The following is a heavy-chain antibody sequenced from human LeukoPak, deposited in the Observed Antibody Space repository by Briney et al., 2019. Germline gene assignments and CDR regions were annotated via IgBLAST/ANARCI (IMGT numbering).Heavy chain of an antibody. Sequence: GGSLKLSCAASGFSFGGSGMHWVREASWKGLEWVGHIRSKSDNYATTYTASVEGRFTISRDDSRNTAFLHMNSLKTEDTAVYYCSTVGSIQVAARDYWGQGTLVTVSS. CDR3: STVGSIQVAARDY. D-gene: IGHD6-13*01. J-gene: IGHJ4*02. V-gene: IGHV3-73*01. CDR1: GFSFGGSG. CDR2: IRSKSDNYAT.